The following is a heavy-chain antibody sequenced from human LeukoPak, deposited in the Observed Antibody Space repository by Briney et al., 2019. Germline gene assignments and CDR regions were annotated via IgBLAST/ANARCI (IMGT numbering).Heavy chain of an antibody. CDR2: ISISSTTI. D-gene: IGHD1-26*01. J-gene: IGHJ4*02. CDR1: GFTFSGYS. CDR3: ARVMYGGISYSVDY. Sequence: GGSLRLSCAASGFTFSGYSMNWVRQAPGKGLEWVSYISISSTTINYADSVKGRFTISRDNAKNSLYLQMNSLRDEDTAVYYCARVMYGGISYSVDYWGQGTLVTVSS. V-gene: IGHV3-48*02.